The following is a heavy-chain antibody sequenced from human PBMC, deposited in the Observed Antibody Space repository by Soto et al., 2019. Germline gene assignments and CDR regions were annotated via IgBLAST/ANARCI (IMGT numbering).Heavy chain of an antibody. CDR1: GFTFSNYV. Sequence: EVHLLDSGGGLVQPGGSLRLSCAASGFTFSNYVMSWVRQAPGKGLEWVSSISGSGDNTYYADSVKGRFTISRDNSKNTLFLQMNSLRAEDTTVYYCAKLALVLDLGFDYWGQGTLVTVSS. CDR3: AKLALVLDLGFDY. D-gene: IGHD1-1*01. J-gene: IGHJ4*02. V-gene: IGHV3-23*01. CDR2: ISGSGDNT.